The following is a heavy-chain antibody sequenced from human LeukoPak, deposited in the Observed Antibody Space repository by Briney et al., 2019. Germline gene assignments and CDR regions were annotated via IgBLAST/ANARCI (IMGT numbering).Heavy chain of an antibody. V-gene: IGHV3-53*05. D-gene: IGHD3-10*01. Sequence: PGGSLRLSCAASGFTVSGNYMSWVRQAPGKGLEWVSVIYSGGSTYYADSVKGRFTISRDNSRSTLYLQMNSLRPEDTAIYYCAREGYYGSGSPPSLYFDYWGQGTLVTVSS. CDR1: GFTVSGNY. CDR3: AREGYYGSGSPPSLYFDY. J-gene: IGHJ4*02. CDR2: IYSGGST.